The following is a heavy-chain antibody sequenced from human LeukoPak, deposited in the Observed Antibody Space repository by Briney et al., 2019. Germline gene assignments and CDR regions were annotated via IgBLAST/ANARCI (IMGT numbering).Heavy chain of an antibody. V-gene: IGHV4-34*01. CDR2: INHSGST. CDR3: ARFRAAGVYYFDY. Sequence: PSETLSLTCAVYGGSFSGYYWSWIRQPPGKGLEWIGEINHSGSTNYNPSLKSRVTISVDTSKNQFSLKLSSVTAADTAVYYCARFRAAGVYYFDYWSQGTLVTVSS. D-gene: IGHD6-13*01. CDR1: GGSFSGYY. J-gene: IGHJ4*02.